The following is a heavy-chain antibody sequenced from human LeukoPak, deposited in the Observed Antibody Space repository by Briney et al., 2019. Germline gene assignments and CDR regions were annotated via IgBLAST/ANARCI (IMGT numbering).Heavy chain of an antibody. V-gene: IGHV4-59*01. CDR3: ARGRSRIQLWPSIAVAGPYYYYYYMDV. D-gene: IGHD6-19*01. J-gene: IGHJ6*03. CDR2: IFYSGSS. Sequence: SETLSLTCSVSGGSISNNYWSWIRQPPGKGLEWMGYIFYSGSSDSNPSLKSRVTISVDTSKNQFSLKLTSVTAADTAVYYCARGRSRIQLWPSIAVAGPYYYYYYMDVWGKGTTVTVSS. CDR1: GGSISNNY.